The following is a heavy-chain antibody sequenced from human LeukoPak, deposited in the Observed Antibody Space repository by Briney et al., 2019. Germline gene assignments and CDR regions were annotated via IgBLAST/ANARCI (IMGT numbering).Heavy chain of an antibody. CDR1: GGSISSGGYY. V-gene: IGHV4-31*03. Sequence: PSETLSLTCTVSGGSISSGGYYWSWIRQHPGKGLEWIGYIYYSGSTYYDPSLKSRVTISVDTSKNQFSLKLSSVTAADTAVYYCARAFRISGSHGGLTDFDPGGQGPLVTVSS. CDR3: ARAFRISGSHGGLTDFDP. J-gene: IGHJ5*02. CDR2: IYYSGST. D-gene: IGHD3-10*01.